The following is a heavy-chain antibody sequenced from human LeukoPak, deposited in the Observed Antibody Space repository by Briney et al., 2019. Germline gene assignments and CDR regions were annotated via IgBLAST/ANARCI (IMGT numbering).Heavy chain of an antibody. D-gene: IGHD1-1*01. CDR1: GFTFSGYW. CDR3: VRGIVRTGVWFDP. V-gene: IGHV3-74*01. Sequence: GGSLRLSCAASGFTFSGYWMHWFRQAPGKGLEWVSRINIDGATTNYADSVKGRFTISRDNAKNTLHLQMNSLRADDTAVYYCVRGIVRTGVWFDPWGQGTLVTVSS. CDR2: INIDGATT. J-gene: IGHJ5*02.